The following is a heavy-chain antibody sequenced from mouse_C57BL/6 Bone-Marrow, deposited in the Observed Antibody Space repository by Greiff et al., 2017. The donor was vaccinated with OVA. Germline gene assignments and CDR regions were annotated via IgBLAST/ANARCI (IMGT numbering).Heavy chain of an antibody. CDR3: ARNYYDYDYFDY. V-gene: IGHV1-50*01. CDR1: GYTFTSYW. J-gene: IGHJ2*01. D-gene: IGHD2-4*01. Sequence: QVHVKQSGAELVKPGASVKLSCKASGYTFTSYWMQWVKQRPGQGLEWIGEIDPSDSYTNYNQKFKGKATLTVDTSSSTAYMQLSSLTSEDSAVYYCARNYYDYDYFDYWGQGTTLTVSS. CDR2: IDPSDSYT.